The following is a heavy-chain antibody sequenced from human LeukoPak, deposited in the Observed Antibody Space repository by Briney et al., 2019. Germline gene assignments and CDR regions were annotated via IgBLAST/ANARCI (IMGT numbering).Heavy chain of an antibody. J-gene: IGHJ1*01. CDR3: ARPRMKAAAGGSYFQH. V-gene: IGHV4-34*01. CDR1: GGSFSGYY. CDR2: INHSGST. Sequence: SETLSLTCAVYGGSFSGYYWSWIRQPPGKGLEWIGEINHSGSTNYNPSLKSRDTISVDTSKNQFSLKLSSVTAADTAVYYCARPRMKAAAGGSYFQHWGQGTLVTVSS. D-gene: IGHD6-13*01.